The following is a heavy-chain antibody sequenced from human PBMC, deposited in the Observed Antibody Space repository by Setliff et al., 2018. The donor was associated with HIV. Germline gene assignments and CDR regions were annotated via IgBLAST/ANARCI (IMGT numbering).Heavy chain of an antibody. V-gene: IGHV4-39*01. J-gene: IGHJ4*02. CDR1: GGSISSNNYY. CDR2: INYSGST. CDR3: ARLAASIAARRRFDY. D-gene: IGHD6-6*01. Sequence: SETLSLTCTVSGGSISSNNYYWGWIRQPPGKGLEWIGSINYSGSTYQNPSLKSRVTISVDTSKNHYSLKLSSVTAADTAVSYCARLAASIAARRRFDYWGQETLVTVSS.